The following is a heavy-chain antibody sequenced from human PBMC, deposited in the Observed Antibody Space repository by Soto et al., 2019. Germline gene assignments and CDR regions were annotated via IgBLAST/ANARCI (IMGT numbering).Heavy chain of an antibody. CDR2: IWYDGSNK. V-gene: IGHV3-33*01. CDR1: GFTFSSYG. CDR3: AREDWDRGNWNSQNYYYGMDV. Sequence: QVQLVESGGGVVQPGRSLRLSCAASGFTFSSYGMHWVRQAPGKGLEWVAVIWYDGSNKYYADSVKGRFTISRDNSKNTLYLQMNSLRAEDTAVYYCAREDWDRGNWNSQNYYYGMDVWGQGTTVTVSS. J-gene: IGHJ6*02. D-gene: IGHD1-1*01.